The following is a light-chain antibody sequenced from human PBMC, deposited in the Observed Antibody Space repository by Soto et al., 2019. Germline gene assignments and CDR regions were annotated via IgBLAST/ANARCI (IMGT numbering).Light chain of an antibody. CDR3: QQYGSSPLT. CDR2: GAS. Sequence: EIVLTQSPGTLSLSPGERATLSCRASQSVSSSYLAWYQQKPGQAPRPLIYGASSRATGIPDRFSGSGSGTDSTLTISRLQPEAFAVYYCQQYGSSPLTFGQGTQVEIK. V-gene: IGKV3-20*01. J-gene: IGKJ1*01. CDR1: QSVSSSY.